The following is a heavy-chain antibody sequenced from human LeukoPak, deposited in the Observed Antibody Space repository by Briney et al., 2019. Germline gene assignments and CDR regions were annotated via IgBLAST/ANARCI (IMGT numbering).Heavy chain of an antibody. CDR2: IYYSGST. D-gene: IGHD3-10*01. Sequence: SETLSLTCTVSGGSISSYYWSWIRQPPGKGLEWIGYIYYSGSTNYNPSLKSRVTISVDTSKNQFSLKLSSVTAADTAVYYCARAITMVRGVHSFDYWGQGTLVTVSS. J-gene: IGHJ4*02. V-gene: IGHV4-59*01. CDR1: GGSISSYY. CDR3: ARAITMVRGVHSFDY.